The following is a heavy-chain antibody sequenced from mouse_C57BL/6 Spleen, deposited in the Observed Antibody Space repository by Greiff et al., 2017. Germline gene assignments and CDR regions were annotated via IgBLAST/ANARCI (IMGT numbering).Heavy chain of an antibody. Sequence: VQLQQSGPELVKPGASVKIPCKASGYTFTDYNMDWVKQSHGKSLEWIGDINPNHGGTIYNQKFKGKATLTVDKSSSTAYMELRSLTSEDTAVYYCARSGDYDVRDFDVWGTGTTVTVSS. CDR2: INPNHGGT. J-gene: IGHJ1*03. D-gene: IGHD2-4*01. V-gene: IGHV1-18*01. CDR3: ARSGDYDVRDFDV. CDR1: GYTFTDYN.